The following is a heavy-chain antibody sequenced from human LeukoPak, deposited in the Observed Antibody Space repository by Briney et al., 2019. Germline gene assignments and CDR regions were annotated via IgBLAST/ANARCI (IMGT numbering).Heavy chain of an antibody. CDR2: MWYDGSNK. V-gene: IGHV3-33*01. D-gene: IGHD3-10*01. J-gene: IGHJ4*02. CDR3: ARDRDGSGSSTFDY. CDR1: GLTCSSNG. Sequence: PGGSRRLSCAASGLTCSSNGMHWGRQAPGKGLEWVAVMWYDGSNKYYADSVKGRFTISRDNSKNTLYLQMNSLRAEDTAVYYCARDRDGSGSSTFDYWGQGTLVTVSS.